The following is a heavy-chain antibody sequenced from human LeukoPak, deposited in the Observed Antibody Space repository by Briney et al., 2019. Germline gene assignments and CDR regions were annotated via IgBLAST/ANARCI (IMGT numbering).Heavy chain of an antibody. D-gene: IGHD3-9*01. V-gene: IGHV4-59*01. CDR1: GGSISNYY. CDR2: IRFSKGT. J-gene: IGHJ3*02. CDR3: ARDHMTGGSFAI. Sequence: PSETLSLTCTVSGGSISNYYWSWIRQPPGKGLEWIGYIRFSKGTNYYPSLKSRVTMSLDTSKDQFSLKLSSVTAADTAVYYCARDHMTGGSFAIWGQGTMVTVSS.